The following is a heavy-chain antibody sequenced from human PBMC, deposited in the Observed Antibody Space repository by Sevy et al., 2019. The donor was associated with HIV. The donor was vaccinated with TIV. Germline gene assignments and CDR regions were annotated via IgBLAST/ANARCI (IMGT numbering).Heavy chain of an antibody. CDR2: ISSSSSSI. V-gene: IGHV3-48*02. CDR3: ARAENYYGGSNFDS. D-gene: IGHD1-26*01. CDR1: GFTLSSYS. J-gene: IGHJ4*02. Sequence: GGSLRLSCAVSGFTLSSYSMNWVRQAPGKGLEWVSYISSSSSSIYYADSVKGRFTISRDNAKNSLYLQMNSLRDEDTAVYYCARAENYYGGSNFDSWGQGTLVTVS.